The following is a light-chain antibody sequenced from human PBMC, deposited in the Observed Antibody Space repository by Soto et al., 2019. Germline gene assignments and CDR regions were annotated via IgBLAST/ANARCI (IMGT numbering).Light chain of an antibody. Sequence: QSVLTQPPSVSGAPGQRVTISCTGSSSNIGAGYDIHWYQQLPGTAPKLLIYGTRDRPSGVPDRFSGSKSGTSASLAIAGLQAEDEADYYCGSWDSSLSAYAFGTGTKVTVL. CDR2: GTR. CDR1: SSNIGAGYD. CDR3: GSWDSSLSAYA. J-gene: IGLJ1*01. V-gene: IGLV1-40*01.